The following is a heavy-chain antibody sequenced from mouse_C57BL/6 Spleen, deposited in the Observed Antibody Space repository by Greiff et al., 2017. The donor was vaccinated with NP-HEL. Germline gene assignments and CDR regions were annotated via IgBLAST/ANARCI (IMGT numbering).Heavy chain of an antibody. CDR2: IDPANGNT. J-gene: IGHJ1*03. V-gene: IGHV14-3*01. CDR3: ATYYYGSSNWYFDV. Sequence: VHVKQSVAELVRPGASVKLSCTASGFNIKNTYMHWVKQRPEQGLEWIGRIDPANGNTKYAPKFQGKATITADTSSNTAYLQLSSLTSEDTAIYYCATYYYGSSNWYFDVWGTGTTVTVSS. CDR1: GFNIKNTY. D-gene: IGHD1-1*01.